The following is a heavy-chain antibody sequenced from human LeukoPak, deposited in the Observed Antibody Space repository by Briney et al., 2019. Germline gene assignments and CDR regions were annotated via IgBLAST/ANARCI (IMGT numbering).Heavy chain of an antibody. CDR2: IYYSGST. D-gene: IGHD6-19*01. V-gene: IGHV4-59*01. Sequence: SETLSLTCTVSGGSISSYYWSWIRQPPGKGLEWIGYIYYSGSTNYNPSLKSRVTISVDTSKNQFSLKLSSVTAADTAVYYCARGSGWLYYFDYWGQGTLVTVSS. CDR1: GGSISSYY. J-gene: IGHJ4*02. CDR3: ARGSGWLYYFDY.